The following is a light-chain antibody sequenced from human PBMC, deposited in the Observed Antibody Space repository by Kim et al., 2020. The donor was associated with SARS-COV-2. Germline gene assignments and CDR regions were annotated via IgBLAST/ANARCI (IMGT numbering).Light chain of an antibody. CDR3: AAWDDSLNGVI. CDR2: SNN. V-gene: IGLV1-44*01. Sequence: GQRVPLSCSGSSSNIGRNTVNWYQHLPGTAPKILMYSNNQRPSGVPDRFSGSKSGTSASLAISGLQSEDEADYYCAAWDDSLNGVIFGGGTQLTVL. CDR1: SSNIGRNT. J-gene: IGLJ2*01.